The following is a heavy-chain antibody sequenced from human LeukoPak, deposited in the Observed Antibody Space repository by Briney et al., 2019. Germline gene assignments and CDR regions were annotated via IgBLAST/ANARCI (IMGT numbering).Heavy chain of an antibody. CDR1: GYTFTGYY. CDR3: ARAPMIVVVFPPRLDF. CDR2: INPNTGGT. J-gene: IGHJ4*02. V-gene: IGHV1-2*02. D-gene: IGHD3-22*01. Sequence: VASVKVSCKTSGYTFTGYYVHWVRQAPGQGLEWMGWINPNTGGTNYAQKFQGRVTMTSDTSISTAYMELSSLRSDDTAMYYCARAPMIVVVFPPRLDFWGQGTLVTVSS.